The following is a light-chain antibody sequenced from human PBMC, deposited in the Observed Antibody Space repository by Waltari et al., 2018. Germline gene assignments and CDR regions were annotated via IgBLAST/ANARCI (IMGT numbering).Light chain of an antibody. V-gene: IGKV3-20*01. CDR3: QQYGSAPLT. CDR1: QTVNSNY. CDR2: DAS. Sequence: EIVLTQSPGTLFVSPGERVTLSCRASQTVNSNYVAWYQQRPGQAPRLLIYDASIRATDVADRFSGSGSGTSFTLTISRLEAEDVAVYHCQQYGSAPLTFGGGSKVEI. J-gene: IGKJ4*01.